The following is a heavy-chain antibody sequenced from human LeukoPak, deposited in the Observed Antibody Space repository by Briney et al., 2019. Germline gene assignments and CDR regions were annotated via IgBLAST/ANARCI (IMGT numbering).Heavy chain of an antibody. J-gene: IGHJ4*02. CDR1: GESLNSYY. V-gene: IGHV4-34*01. D-gene: IGHD2-15*01. CDR2: IYESGTT. Sequence: SETLSLTCAVYGESLNSYYWSWVRQPPGEGPEWIGEIYESGTTEYNPSLKSRVTISMVPSKQQFSLSLSSVTAADAAVYYCARGAWATRLGSWGLGTPVIVSS. CDR3: ARGAWATRLGS.